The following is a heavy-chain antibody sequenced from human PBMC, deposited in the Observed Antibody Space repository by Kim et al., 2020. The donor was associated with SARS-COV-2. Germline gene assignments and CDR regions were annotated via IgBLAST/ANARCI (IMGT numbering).Heavy chain of an antibody. CDR1: GYNFNAYF. V-gene: IGHV1-2*06. D-gene: IGHD2-2*01. CDR3: AREPDTSAFYYGMDV. J-gene: IGHJ6*02. Sequence: ASVKVSCKTSGYNFNAYFIHWIRQAPGQGLEWLGRIRPLTGDVRFSEVFQGRMTLTRDTSISTAYMELSSLRSDDTAVYFCAREPDTSAFYYGMDVWGQGTTVTVS. CDR2: IRPLTGDV.